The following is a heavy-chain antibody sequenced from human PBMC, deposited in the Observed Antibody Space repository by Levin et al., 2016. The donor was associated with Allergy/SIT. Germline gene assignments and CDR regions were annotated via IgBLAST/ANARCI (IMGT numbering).Heavy chain of an antibody. J-gene: IGHJ3*02. D-gene: IGHD3-9*01. CDR3: AKDGDYDILTGWGAFDI. Sequence: GSLRLSCAASGFTFSSYWMSWVRQAPGKGLEWVANIKQDGSEKYYVDSVKGRFTISRDNAKNSLYLQMNSLRAEDTAVYYCAKDGDYDILTGWGAFDIWGQGTMVTVSS. CDR2: IKQDGSEK. CDR1: GFTFSSYW. V-gene: IGHV3-7*03.